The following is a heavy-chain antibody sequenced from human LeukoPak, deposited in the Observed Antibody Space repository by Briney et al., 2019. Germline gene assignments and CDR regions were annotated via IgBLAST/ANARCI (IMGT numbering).Heavy chain of an antibody. J-gene: IGHJ6*02. D-gene: IGHD5-18*01. CDR1: GYTFTSYG. CDR2: ISAYNGNT. Sequence: ASVRVSCKASGYTFTSYGISWVRQDPGQGLEWMGWISAYNGNTNYAQKLQGRVTMTTDTSTSTAYMELRSLRSDDTAVYYCARDNTAMVKDYYYGMDVWGQGTTVTVSS. CDR3: ARDNTAMVKDYYYGMDV. V-gene: IGHV1-18*01.